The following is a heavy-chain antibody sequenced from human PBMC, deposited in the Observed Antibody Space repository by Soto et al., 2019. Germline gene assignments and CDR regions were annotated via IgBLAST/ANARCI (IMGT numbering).Heavy chain of an antibody. V-gene: IGHV3-23*01. CDR1: GFIFSSYA. J-gene: IGHJ4*02. D-gene: IGHD1-26*01. Sequence: GGSLRLSCAASGFIFSSYAMSWVRQAPGKGLEWVSTISSSGGSIYYADSVKGRFTISRDNSKNTLYLQMNSLRAEDTAVYYCAKDWKVGTWHPLYFDDWGQGRPVTVSS. CDR2: ISSSGGSI. CDR3: AKDWKVGTWHPLYFDD.